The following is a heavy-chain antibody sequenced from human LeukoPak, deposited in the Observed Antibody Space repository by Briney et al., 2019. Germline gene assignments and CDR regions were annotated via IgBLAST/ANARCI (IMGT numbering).Heavy chain of an antibody. CDR1: GFTFSSYA. Sequence: GGSLRLSCAASGFTFSSYAMHWVRQAPGKGLEWVAVISYDGSNKYYADSVKGRFTISRDNSKNTLYLQMNSLRAEDPAVYYCARDQGYYYDSSGQPWGQGTLVTVSS. J-gene: IGHJ5*02. CDR2: ISYDGSNK. D-gene: IGHD3-22*01. CDR3: ARDQGYYYDSSGQP. V-gene: IGHV3-30-3*01.